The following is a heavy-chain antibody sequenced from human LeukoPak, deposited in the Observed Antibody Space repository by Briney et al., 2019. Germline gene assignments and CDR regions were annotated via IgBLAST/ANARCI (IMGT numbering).Heavy chain of an antibody. V-gene: IGHV3-9*01. Sequence: GRSLRLSCAASGFTFDVYAMHWVRQAPGKGLEWVSGISWNSFTLGYADSVNGRFTISRDNAKNSLYLQMNSLRAEDTALYYCAKDGSSGWHWFENWGQGTLVTVSP. CDR2: ISWNSFTL. CDR1: GFTFDVYA. J-gene: IGHJ4*02. D-gene: IGHD6-19*01. CDR3: AKDGSSGWHWFEN.